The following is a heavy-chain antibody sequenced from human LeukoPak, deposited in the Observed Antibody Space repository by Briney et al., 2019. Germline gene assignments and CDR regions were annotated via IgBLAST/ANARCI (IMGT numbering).Heavy chain of an antibody. CDR1: GFTFDDYA. CDR2: ISWNSGSI. Sequence: GGSLRLSCAASGFTFDDYAMHWIRQAPGKGLEWVSGISWNSGSIGYADSVKGRFTISRDNAKNSLYLQMNSLRAEDTAVYYCARDQWIQLWPHFDYWGQGTLVTVSS. D-gene: IGHD5-18*01. V-gene: IGHV3-9*01. J-gene: IGHJ4*02. CDR3: ARDQWIQLWPHFDY.